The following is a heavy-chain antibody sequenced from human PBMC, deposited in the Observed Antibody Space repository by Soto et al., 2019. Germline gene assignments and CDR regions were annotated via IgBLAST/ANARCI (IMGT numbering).Heavy chain of an antibody. CDR3: ARGYMIVPGDGGRFDP. Sequence: QVQLVQSGAEVKKPGSSVKVSFKASGGTFSSYTISWVRQAPGQGLEWMGRIIPILGIANYAQKFQGRVTITADKSTRTAYMELGSRRSEDRAVHCCARGYMIVPGDGGRFDPWGQGTLVTVSS. D-gene: IGHD3-22*01. CDR2: IIPILGIA. CDR1: GGTFSSYT. V-gene: IGHV1-69*02. J-gene: IGHJ5*02.